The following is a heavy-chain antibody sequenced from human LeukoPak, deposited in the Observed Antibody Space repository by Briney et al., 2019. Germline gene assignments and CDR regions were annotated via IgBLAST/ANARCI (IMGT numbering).Heavy chain of an antibody. D-gene: IGHD2-15*01. CDR2: IYYSGST. CDR1: GGSISSYY. J-gene: IGHJ6*03. CDR3: ARGIGYCSGGSCWVYYYYYYMDV. Sequence: SETLSLTCTVSGGSISSYYWSWIRQPPGKGLEWIGYIYYSGSTNYNPSLKSRVTISVDTSKNQFSLKLSSVTAADTAVYYCARGIGYCSGGSCWVYYYYYYMDVWGKGTTVTVSS. V-gene: IGHV4-59*01.